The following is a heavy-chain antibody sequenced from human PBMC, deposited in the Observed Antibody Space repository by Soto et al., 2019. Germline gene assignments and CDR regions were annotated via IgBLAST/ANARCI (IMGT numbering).Heavy chain of an antibody. V-gene: IGHV1-3*01. CDR3: ARELVDCSSTSCYVTYYYYYYGMDV. J-gene: IGHJ6*02. D-gene: IGHD2-2*01. Sequence: ASVKVSCKSSGYTFTSYAMHWVRQAPGQRLEWMGWINAGNGNTKYSLKFQGRVTITRDTSASTAYMELSSLRSEDTAVYYCARELVDCSSTSCYVTYYYYYYGMDVWGQGTTVTDSS. CDR1: GYTFTSYA. CDR2: INAGNGNT.